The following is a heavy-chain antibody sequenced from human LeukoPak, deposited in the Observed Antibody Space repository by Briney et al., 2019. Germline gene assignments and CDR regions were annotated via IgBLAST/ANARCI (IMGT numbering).Heavy chain of an antibody. CDR3: AKDAALVTTPDY. D-gene: IGHD1-1*01. J-gene: IGHJ4*02. Sequence: SGGSLRLSCAASGFTFSSYAMSWVRQAPGKGLEWVSAISGSGGSTYYADSVKGRFTISRDNSKNTLYLQMNSLRAGDTAVYYCAKDAALVTTPDYWGQGTLVTVSS. CDR1: GFTFSSYA. V-gene: IGHV3-23*01. CDR2: ISGSGGST.